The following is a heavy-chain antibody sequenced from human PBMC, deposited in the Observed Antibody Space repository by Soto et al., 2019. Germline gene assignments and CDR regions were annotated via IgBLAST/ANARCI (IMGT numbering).Heavy chain of an antibody. V-gene: IGHV3-9*01. J-gene: IGHJ4*02. Sequence: GGSLRLSCAASGFTFDDYAMHWVRQAPGKGLEWVSGISWNSGSIGYADSVKGRFTISRDNAKNSLYLQMNSLRAEDTAVYYCAKDAGAAAAGLYYFDYWGQGTLVTVSS. CDR3: AKDAGAAAAGLYYFDY. CDR2: ISWNSGSI. D-gene: IGHD6-13*01. CDR1: GFTFDDYA.